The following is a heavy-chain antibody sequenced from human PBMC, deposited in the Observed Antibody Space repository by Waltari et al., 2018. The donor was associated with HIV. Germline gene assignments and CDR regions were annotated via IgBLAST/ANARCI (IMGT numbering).Heavy chain of an antibody. CDR2: TNPRGSNT. D-gene: IGHD6-13*01. V-gene: IGHV1-46*01. Sequence: QVQLVQSGAAVKKPGASVKVSCKASGYTFTIYYMHWVRTATGQGLEWIGITNPRGSNTSYAQKFQGRVTMTKDTSTSTVYMELSSLRSEDTAVYYCAREKSAPRYHIAAAGHNCFDPWGQGTLVTVSS. CDR3: AREKSAPRYHIAAAGHNCFDP. J-gene: IGHJ5*02. CDR1: GYTFTIYY.